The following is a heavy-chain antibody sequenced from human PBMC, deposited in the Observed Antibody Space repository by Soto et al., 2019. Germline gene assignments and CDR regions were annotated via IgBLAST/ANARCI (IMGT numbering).Heavy chain of an antibody. V-gene: IGHV1-46*03. CDR2: INPSGDST. CDR1: GYTFSSYS. J-gene: IGHJ5*02. Sequence: QVQLVQSGAEVKKPGASVKISCKASGYTFSSYSMNWARQAPGQGLEWMGIINPSGDSTTYAQKFQGRVTMTRDTSTSTVYMELSSLRSEDTAVYYCARGWFDPWGQGTLVPVSS. CDR3: ARGWFDP.